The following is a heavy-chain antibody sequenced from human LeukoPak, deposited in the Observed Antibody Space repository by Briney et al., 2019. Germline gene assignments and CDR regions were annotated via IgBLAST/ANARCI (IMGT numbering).Heavy chain of an antibody. D-gene: IGHD2-2*01. CDR3: ATAVVVVPAAIRAYDY. Sequence: ASVKVSCKVSGYTLTELSMHWVRQAPGEGLEWMGGFDPEDGETIYAQKFQGRVTMTEDTSTDTAYMELSSLRSEDTAVYYCATAVVVVPAAIRAYDYWGQGTLVTVSS. CDR2: FDPEDGET. V-gene: IGHV1-24*01. CDR1: GYTLTELS. J-gene: IGHJ4*02.